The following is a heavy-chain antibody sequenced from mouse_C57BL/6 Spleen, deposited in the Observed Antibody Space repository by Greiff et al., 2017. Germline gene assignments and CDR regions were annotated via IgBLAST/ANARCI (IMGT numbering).Heavy chain of an antibody. CDR3: AREGHYYGSSPFDY. CDR2: IHPNSGST. V-gene: IGHV1-64*01. J-gene: IGHJ2*01. CDR1: GYTFTSYW. D-gene: IGHD1-1*01. Sequence: VQLQQPGAELVKPGASVKLSCKASGYTFTSYWMHWVKQRPGQGLEWIGMIHPNSGSTNYNEKFKSKATLTVDKSSSTAYMQLSSLTSEDSAVYYCAREGHYYGSSPFDYWGQGTTLTVSS.